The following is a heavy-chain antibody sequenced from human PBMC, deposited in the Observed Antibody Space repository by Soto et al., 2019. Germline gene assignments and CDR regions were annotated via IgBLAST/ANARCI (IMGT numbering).Heavy chain of an antibody. J-gene: IGHJ1*01. D-gene: IGHD3-22*01. CDR2: INPGNGNT. CDR3: ARGRYFDSSNYLGY. CDR1: GYTFTSYG. V-gene: IGHV1-3*01. Sequence: GASVKVSCKASGYTFTSYGINWVRQAPGRGLEWMGWINPGNGNTKYSQQFQGRVIIDRDTSASTAYMELSSLRPEDTAVYYCARGRYFDSSNYLGYWGLGTLVTDS.